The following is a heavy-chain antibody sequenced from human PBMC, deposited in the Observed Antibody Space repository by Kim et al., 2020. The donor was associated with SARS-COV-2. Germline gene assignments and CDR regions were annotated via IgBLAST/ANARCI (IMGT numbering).Heavy chain of an antibody. Sequence: GGSLRLSCAASGFTFSSYAMHWVRQAPGKGLEYVSAISSNGGSTYYANSVKGRFTISRDNSKNTLYLQMGSLRAEDMAVYYCARSAGGYSYGYERVDYYGIDVWGQGTTVTVSS. CDR3: ARSAGGYSYGYERVDYYGIDV. CDR1: GFTFSSYA. D-gene: IGHD5-18*01. V-gene: IGHV3-64*01. CDR2: ISSNGGST. J-gene: IGHJ6*02.